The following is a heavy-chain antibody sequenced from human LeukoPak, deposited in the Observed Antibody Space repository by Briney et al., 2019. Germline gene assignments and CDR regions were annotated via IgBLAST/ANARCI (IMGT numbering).Heavy chain of an antibody. J-gene: IGHJ3*02. V-gene: IGHV5-51*01. CDR2: IYPGDSDT. CDR1: GYSFTSYW. CDR3: ARVGRVAARRDAFDI. D-gene: IGHD6-6*01. Sequence: KAGESLKISCKGSGYSFTSYWIGWVRQMPGKGLEWMGIIYPGDSDTRYSPSFQGQVTISADKSISTAYLQWSSLKASDTAMYYCARVGRVAARRDAFDIWGQGTMVTVSS.